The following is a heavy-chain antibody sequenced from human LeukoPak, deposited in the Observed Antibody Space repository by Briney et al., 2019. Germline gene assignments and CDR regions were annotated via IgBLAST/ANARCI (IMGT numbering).Heavy chain of an antibody. Sequence: PGGSLRLSCAASGFTFSSYGMHWVRQAPGKGLEWVAFIRYDGSNKYYADSVKGRFTISRDNSKNTLYLQMNSLRAEDTAVYYCAKGGVHGDYGLITDLRRRDYDDFDYWGQGTLVTVSS. CDR3: AKGGVHGDYGLITDLRRRDYDDFDY. J-gene: IGHJ4*02. D-gene: IGHD4-17*01. CDR1: GFTFSSYG. CDR2: IRYDGSNK. V-gene: IGHV3-30*02.